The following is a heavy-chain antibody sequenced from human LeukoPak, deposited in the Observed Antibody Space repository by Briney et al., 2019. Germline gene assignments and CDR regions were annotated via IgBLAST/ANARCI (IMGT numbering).Heavy chain of an antibody. D-gene: IGHD2-15*01. J-gene: IGHJ4*02. Sequence: ASVKVSCKASGYTFSNNYMHWVRQAPGQGLEWMGWISAYNGNTNYAQKLQGRVTMTTDTSTSTVYMELRSLRSDDTAVYYCARDLGYCSGGSCYRNYFDYWGQGTLVAVSS. V-gene: IGHV1-18*04. CDR2: ISAYNGNT. CDR1: GYTFSNNY. CDR3: ARDLGYCSGGSCYRNYFDY.